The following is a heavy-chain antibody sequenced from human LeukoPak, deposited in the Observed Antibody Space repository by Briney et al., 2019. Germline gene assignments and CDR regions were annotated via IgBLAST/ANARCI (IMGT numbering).Heavy chain of an antibody. D-gene: IGHD3-3*01. CDR1: GGTFSSYT. Sequence: SVKVSCKASGGTFSSYTISWVRQAPGQGLEWMGRIIPILGIADYAQKFQGRVTITADKSTSTAYMELSSLRSEDTAVYYCASGTYYDFWSGYRLDYWGQGTLVTVSS. J-gene: IGHJ4*02. V-gene: IGHV1-69*02. CDR3: ASGTYYDFWSGYRLDY. CDR2: IIPILGIA.